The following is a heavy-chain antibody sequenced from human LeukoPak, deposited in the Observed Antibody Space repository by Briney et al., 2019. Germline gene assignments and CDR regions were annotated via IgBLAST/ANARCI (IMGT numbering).Heavy chain of an antibody. CDR3: ARERTLTRCYDY. V-gene: IGHV1-18*01. Sequence: ASVTVSCKASGYTFTGYGISWVRQAPGQGLEWMGWISACRCYRNYAQKLQGRVTMTTDTSTSTAYMELRSLRPDDTAVYYCARERTLTRCYDYWGQGTLATLSS. CDR2: ISACRCYR. D-gene: IGHD2-15*01. CDR1: GYTFTGYG. J-gene: IGHJ4*02.